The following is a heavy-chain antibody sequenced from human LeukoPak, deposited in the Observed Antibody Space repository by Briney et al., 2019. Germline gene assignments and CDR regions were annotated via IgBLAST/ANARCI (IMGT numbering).Heavy chain of an antibody. J-gene: IGHJ4*02. D-gene: IGHD3-22*01. CDR2: ISDSGGNT. CDR1: GFTFSSYA. Sequence: PGGSLRLSCAASGFTFSSYAMHWDRQAPGKGLQWVSVISDSGGNTYYADSVKSRFTISRDNSKNTLYLQMSSLRVEDTAVYYCAKDVSTGYSYFDCWGQGTLVTVSS. V-gene: IGHV3-23*01. CDR3: AKDVSTGYSYFDC.